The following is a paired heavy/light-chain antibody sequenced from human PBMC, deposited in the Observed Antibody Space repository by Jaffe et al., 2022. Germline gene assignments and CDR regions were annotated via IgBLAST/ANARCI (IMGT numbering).Light chain of an antibody. CDR1: QSVLYSSDNKNY. CDR2: WAS. CDR3: QQYYTTLYA. Sequence: DIVMTQSPDSLAVSLGERATINCKSSQSVLYSSDNKNYLAWYQQKPGQPPKLLIYWASTRESGVPDRFSGSGSGTDFTLTISSLQAEDVAVYYCQQYYTTLYAFGQGTKLEIK. V-gene: IGKV4-1*01. J-gene: IGKJ2*01.
Heavy chain of an antibody. CDR3: ARHPGRVCSRTSCYANNWFDP. V-gene: IGHV4-39*01. Sequence: QLQLQESGPGLVKPSETLSLTCTVSGGSISSNSYYWGWIRQPPGKGLEWIGSIYYSGSTNYNPSLKSRVTISVDTSKNQFSLKLSSVTAADTAVYYCARHPGRVCSRTSCYANNWFDPWGQGTLVTVSS. CDR1: GGSISSNSYY. CDR2: IYYSGST. J-gene: IGHJ5*02. D-gene: IGHD2-2*01.